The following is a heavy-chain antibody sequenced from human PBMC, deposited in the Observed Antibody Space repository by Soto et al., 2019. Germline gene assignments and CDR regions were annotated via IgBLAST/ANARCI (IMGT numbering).Heavy chain of an antibody. CDR1: GFTVSGNS. Sequence: EVQLVDSGGDLIQPGGSLRLSCGASGFTVSGNSLSWVRQAPGKGLEWVSYIYLDGSTYYADSVRGRFTLTRDNSKNTLYLQMNNLRGEDTAVYYCARDGGSGTAVAGIQYSGMDVWGQGTTVTVSS. V-gene: IGHV3-53*01. CDR2: IYLDGST. D-gene: IGHD6-19*01. J-gene: IGHJ6*02. CDR3: ARDGGSGTAVAGIQYSGMDV.